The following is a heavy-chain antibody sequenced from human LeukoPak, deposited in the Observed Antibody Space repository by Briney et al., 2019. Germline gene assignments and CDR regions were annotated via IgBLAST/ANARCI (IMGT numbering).Heavy chain of an antibody. J-gene: IGHJ4*02. CDR3: ARGRRGYSYGTYYFDY. V-gene: IGHV4-59*01. Sequence: SETLSLTCTVSGGSFSSYYWSWIRQPPGKGLEWIGYIYYSGSNAFHTSLKSRVTISVDTTKNQFSLKLSSVTAADTAVYYCARGRRGYSYGTYYFDYWGQGTLVTVSS. D-gene: IGHD5-18*01. CDR2: IYYSGSN. CDR1: GGSFSSYY.